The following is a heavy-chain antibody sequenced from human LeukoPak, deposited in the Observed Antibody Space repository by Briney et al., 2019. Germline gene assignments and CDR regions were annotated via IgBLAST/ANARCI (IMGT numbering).Heavy chain of an antibody. J-gene: IGHJ4*02. CDR3: ARIVSTSRLTPPDQKYFDY. V-gene: IGHV3-74*01. CDR1: GFTFSNYA. D-gene: IGHD2-2*01. Sequence: GGSLRLSCAASGFTFSNYAMHWVRQAPGKGLVWVSYINPDGSNTNYADSVKGRFTISRDNAKNSLFLQMNSLRDEDAAVYYCARIVSTSRLTPPDQKYFDYWGQGTLVTVSS. CDR2: INPDGSNT.